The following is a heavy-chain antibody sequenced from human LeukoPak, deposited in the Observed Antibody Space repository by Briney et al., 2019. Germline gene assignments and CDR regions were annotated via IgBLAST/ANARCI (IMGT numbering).Heavy chain of an antibody. J-gene: IGHJ4*02. D-gene: IGHD1-26*01. CDR2: IGNMHWGGDGVV. CDR1: GFSISSGHF. CDR3: ARRWDRIRLDEYFDH. Sequence: SETLSLTCSVSGFSISSGHFWAWIRQTPDKGLEWIGSIGNMHWGGDGVVYYNPSLNSRVPLSVDTSKNQFSLRLTSVTATDTAIYYCARRWDRIRLDEYFDHWGQGMLVTASS. V-gene: IGHV4-38-2*01.